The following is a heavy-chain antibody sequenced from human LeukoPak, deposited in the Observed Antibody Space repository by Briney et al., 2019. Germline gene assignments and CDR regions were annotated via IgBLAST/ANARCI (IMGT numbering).Heavy chain of an antibody. Sequence: AASVKVSCKASGYTFTSYGICWVRQAPGQGREWMGWICAFNGNTNYAQKLQGRVTMTTDTSTSTAYMELRSLRSDDTAVYYCARDLAGFSSGWYLGYYYYMDVWGKGTTVTVSS. CDR1: GYTFTSYG. CDR2: ICAFNGNT. J-gene: IGHJ6*03. V-gene: IGHV1-18*01. D-gene: IGHD6-19*01. CDR3: ARDLAGFSSGWYLGYYYYMDV.